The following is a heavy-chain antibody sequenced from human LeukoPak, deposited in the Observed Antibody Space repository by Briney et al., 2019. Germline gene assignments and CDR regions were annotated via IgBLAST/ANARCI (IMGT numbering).Heavy chain of an antibody. Sequence: PGGSLRLSCAASGLTVGFKCMSWVRQAPGEGLEGVSIIYSGGSSYYAYSVKGRFTVSRDTSKNTLYLQMNSLRAEDTAVYYCATRPDGNDVPYFDYWGQGTLVTVSS. CDR1: GLTVGFKC. CDR3: ATRPDGNDVPYFDY. J-gene: IGHJ4*02. D-gene: IGHD5-12*01. CDR2: IYSGGSS. V-gene: IGHV3-66*01.